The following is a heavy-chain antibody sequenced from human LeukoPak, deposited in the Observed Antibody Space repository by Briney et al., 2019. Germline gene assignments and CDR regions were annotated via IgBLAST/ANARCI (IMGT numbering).Heavy chain of an antibody. CDR1: GFTVSGNY. D-gene: IGHD3-10*02. CDR3: AELGITMIGGV. V-gene: IGHV3-66*01. J-gene: IGHJ6*04. CDR2: ILSGGST. Sequence: GGSLRLSCAASGFTVSGNYMSWVRQAPGKGLEWVALILSGGSTAYSDSVKGRFTISRDNSKNTFSLQMTSLRAEDTAVYYCAELGITMIGGVWGKGTTVTISS.